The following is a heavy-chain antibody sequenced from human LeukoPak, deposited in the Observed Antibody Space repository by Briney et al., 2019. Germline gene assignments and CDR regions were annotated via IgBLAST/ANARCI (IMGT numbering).Heavy chain of an antibody. CDR1: GGSISSYY. Sequence: SETLSLTGTGSGGSISSYYWSWLRQPPGKGLEGLGYIYYSGSTNYNPSLKSRVTISVDTSKNQFSLKLSSVTAADTAVYYCARDMSVTTGGFDYWGQGTLVTVSS. J-gene: IGHJ4*02. V-gene: IGHV4-59*01. CDR3: ARDMSVTTGGFDY. D-gene: IGHD4-11*01. CDR2: IYYSGST.